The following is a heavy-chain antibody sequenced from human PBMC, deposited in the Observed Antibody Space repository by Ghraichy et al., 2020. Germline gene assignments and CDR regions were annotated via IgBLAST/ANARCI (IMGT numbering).Heavy chain of an antibody. J-gene: IGHJ6*02. CDR2: IYPGDSDT. CDR3: ALGYCSSTSCYAGTDYYYYGMGV. D-gene: IGHD2-2*01. Sequence: GESLNTSCKGSGYSFTSYWIGWVRQMPGKGLEWMGIIYPGDSDTRYSPSFQGQVTISADKSISTAYLQWSSLKASDTAMYYCALGYCSSTSCYAGTDYYYYGMGVWGHGTTVTVSS. V-gene: IGHV5-51*01. CDR1: GYSFTSYW.